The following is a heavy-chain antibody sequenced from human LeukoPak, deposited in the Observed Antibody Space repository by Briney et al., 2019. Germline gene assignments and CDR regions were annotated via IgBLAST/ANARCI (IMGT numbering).Heavy chain of an antibody. J-gene: IGHJ2*01. CDR2: ISYSGTT. D-gene: IGHD2-15*01. Sequence: PSETLSLTCTVSGGSISSRSYYWGWIRQPPGKGLEWIGSISYSGTTYYNPSLKSRVSISVDTSKNQFSLKLSSVTAADTAVYYCARHRYEYCSGGSCYVQGYFDLWGRGTLVTVSS. V-gene: IGHV4-39*01. CDR3: ARHRYEYCSGGSCYVQGYFDL. CDR1: GGSISSRSYY.